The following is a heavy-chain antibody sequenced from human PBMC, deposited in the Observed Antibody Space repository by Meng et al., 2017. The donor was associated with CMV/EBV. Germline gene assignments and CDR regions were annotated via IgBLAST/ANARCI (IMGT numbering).Heavy chain of an antibody. V-gene: IGHV3-21*01. CDR3: ATGGVVVPAGYYYGMDV. D-gene: IGHD2-2*01. CDR1: GFTFSSYS. J-gene: IGHJ6*02. CDR2: ISSSSSYI. Sequence: GESLKISCAASGFTFSSYSMNWVRQAPGKGLEWVSSISSSSSYIYYADSVKGRFTISRDNAKNSLYLQMNSLRAEDTAVYYCATGGVVVPAGYYYGMDVWGQGTTVTVSS.